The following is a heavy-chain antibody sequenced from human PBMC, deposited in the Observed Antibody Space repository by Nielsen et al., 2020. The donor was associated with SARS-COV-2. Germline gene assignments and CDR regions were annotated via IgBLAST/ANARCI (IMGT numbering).Heavy chain of an antibody. CDR1: GDSISGSAYY. Sequence: SETLSLTCSVSGDSISGSAYYWTWIRKPPGKGLEWIGYIYYSGYTSYNPSLKSRVTISVDTSENQFSLELRSVTAADTAVYYCARDAYGDSSFYSYGLDVWGQGTTVAVSS. D-gene: IGHD4-17*01. CDR2: IYYSGYT. V-gene: IGHV4-30-4*01. CDR3: ARDAYGDSSFYSYGLDV. J-gene: IGHJ6*02.